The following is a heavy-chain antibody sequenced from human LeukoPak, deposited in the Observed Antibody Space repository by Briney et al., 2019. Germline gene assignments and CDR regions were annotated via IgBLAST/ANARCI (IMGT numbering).Heavy chain of an antibody. D-gene: IGHD3-16*02. CDR3: ARATSYVWGSYRSYYFDY. CDR2: IYSGGST. CDR1: GFTVSSNY. V-gene: IGHV3-53*01. J-gene: IGHJ4*02. Sequence: GGSLRLSCAASGFTVSSNYMSWVRQAPGKGLEWVSVIYSGGSTYYADSVKGRFTISTDNSKNTLYLQMNSLRAEDTAVYYCARATSYVWGSYRSYYFDYWGQGTLVTVSS.